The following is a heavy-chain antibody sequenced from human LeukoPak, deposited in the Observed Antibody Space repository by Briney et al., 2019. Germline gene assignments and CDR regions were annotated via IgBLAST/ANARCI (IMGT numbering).Heavy chain of an antibody. D-gene: IGHD1-14*01. J-gene: IGHJ6*03. V-gene: IGHV4-39*02. CDR3: ARDGIRDYRTQYYMDV. Sequence: SETLSLTCTVSGVSISSSNSYWGWIRQPPGKGLEWIGSIYYSGNTYYNASLKSQVSISIDTSKNQFSLRLTSVTAADTAMYYCARDGIRDYRTQYYMDVWGKGTTVTVSS. CDR2: IYYSGNT. CDR1: GVSISSSNSY.